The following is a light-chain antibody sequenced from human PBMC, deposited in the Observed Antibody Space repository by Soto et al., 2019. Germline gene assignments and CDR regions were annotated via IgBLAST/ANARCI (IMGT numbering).Light chain of an antibody. Sequence: DIVMTQSPDSLSVSLGERATINCKSRQSLFFSSNNNDYLAWYQQKPGQPPKLLLYWASTRESGVADRFSGSGSGTDFTLTISSLQAEDVAVYFCQQYYSTLQTFGQGTKVEIK. CDR2: WAS. CDR3: QQYYSTLQT. J-gene: IGKJ1*01. CDR1: QSLFFSSNNNDY. V-gene: IGKV4-1*01.